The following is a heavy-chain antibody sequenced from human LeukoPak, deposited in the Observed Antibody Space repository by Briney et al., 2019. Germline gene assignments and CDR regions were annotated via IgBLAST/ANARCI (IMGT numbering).Heavy chain of an antibody. CDR2: IYYSGNT. Sequence: PSETLSLTCTVSGGSISSYYWSWIRQPPGKGLEWIGYIYYSGNTNYNPSLKSRVTISVDTSKNQFSLKLSSVTAADTAVYYCARVGGSGSYYRYYFDYWGQGILVTVSS. D-gene: IGHD3-10*01. J-gene: IGHJ4*02. CDR3: ARVGGSGSYYRYYFDY. CDR1: GGSISSYY. V-gene: IGHV4-59*01.